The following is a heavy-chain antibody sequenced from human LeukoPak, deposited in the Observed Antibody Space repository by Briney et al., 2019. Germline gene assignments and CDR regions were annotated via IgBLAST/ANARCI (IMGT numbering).Heavy chain of an antibody. CDR1: GDSISSYY. V-gene: IGHV4-59*08. J-gene: IGHJ4*02. Sequence: PSETLSLTCTVSGDSISSYYWNWIRQPPGKGLEWIGYIYYSGSTNYNPSLKSRVTISVDTSKNQFSLRLSSVTAADTAVYYCARQYFDYWGQGTLVTVSS. CDR3: ARQYFDY. CDR2: IYYSGST.